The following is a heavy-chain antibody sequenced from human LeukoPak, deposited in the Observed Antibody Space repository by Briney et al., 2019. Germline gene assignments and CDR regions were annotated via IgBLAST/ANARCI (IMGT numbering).Heavy chain of an antibody. D-gene: IGHD3-10*01. J-gene: IGHJ4*02. V-gene: IGHV3-20*04. CDR1: GFTFDDYG. CDR2: INRNGGST. Sequence: GGSLRLSCAASGFTFDDYGMSWVRQAPGKGLEWVSGINRNGGSTGYADSVKGRFTISRDNAKNSLYLQMNSLRAEDTAVYYCARDSPYGSGTYLADWGQGTLVTVSS. CDR3: ARDSPYGSGTYLAD.